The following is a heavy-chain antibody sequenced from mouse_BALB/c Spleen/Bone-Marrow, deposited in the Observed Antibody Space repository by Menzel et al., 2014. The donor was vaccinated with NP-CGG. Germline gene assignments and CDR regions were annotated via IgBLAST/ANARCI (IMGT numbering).Heavy chain of an antibody. J-gene: IGHJ4*01. CDR1: GYAFSSSW. CDR2: IFPGDGDT. CDR3: ARSDGYRAMDY. V-gene: IGHV1-82*01. D-gene: IGHD2-3*01. Sequence: VQLQQSGPELVKPGASVKISCKASGYAFSSSWMNWVKQRPGQGLEWIGRIFPGDGDTYYNGKFKGKATLTADKSSSTAYMQLSSLTSVDSAAYFCARSDGYRAMDYWGQGTSVTVSS.